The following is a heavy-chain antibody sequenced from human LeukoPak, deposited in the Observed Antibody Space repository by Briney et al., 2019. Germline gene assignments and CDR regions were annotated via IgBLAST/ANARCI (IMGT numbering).Heavy chain of an antibody. V-gene: IGHV3-48*01. J-gene: IGHJ4*02. CDR1: GFTFSSYA. Sequence: PGGSLRLSCAASGFTFSSYAMNWVRQAPGKGLEWVSYISSGSGTLYYADSVQGRFTISRDNDKDSLYLQMNSLRAEDTAVYYCASAGTLEYWGQGTLVTVSS. CDR3: ASAGTLEY. D-gene: IGHD1-1*01. CDR2: ISSGSGTL.